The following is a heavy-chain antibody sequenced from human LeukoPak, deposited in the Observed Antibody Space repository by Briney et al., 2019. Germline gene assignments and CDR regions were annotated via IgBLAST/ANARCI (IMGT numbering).Heavy chain of an antibody. CDR1: DDSISSYY. CDR3: ARDFRGRYCSGGRCYSEADY. CDR2: IYYSGST. Sequence: SETLSLTCTVSDDSISSYYWSWIRQPPGKGLEWIGYIYYSGSTNYNPSLKSRVTISVDTSKNQFSLKLSSVIAADTAVYYCARDFRGRYCSGGRCYSEADYWGQGTLVTVSS. D-gene: IGHD2-15*01. V-gene: IGHV4-59*12. J-gene: IGHJ4*02.